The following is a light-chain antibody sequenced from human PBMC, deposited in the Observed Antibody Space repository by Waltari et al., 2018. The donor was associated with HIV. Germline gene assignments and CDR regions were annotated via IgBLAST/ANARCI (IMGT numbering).Light chain of an antibody. Sequence: DIVLTQSPATLSVSPGERATLSCRASQSVNNNLAWYQQKPGQVPRLLIYGASTRATGIPARFSGSGSGTEFTLTISSLQSEDFAVYYCQQYNFWPPLTFGGGTKVEIK. CDR2: GAS. CDR3: QQYNFWPPLT. V-gene: IGKV3-15*01. CDR1: QSVNNN. J-gene: IGKJ4*01.